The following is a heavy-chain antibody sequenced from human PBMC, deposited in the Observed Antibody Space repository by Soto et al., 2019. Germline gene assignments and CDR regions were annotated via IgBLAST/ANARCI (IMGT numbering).Heavy chain of an antibody. CDR1: GFTFSSYA. CDR3: ALTEDTMVRGVIITTPFDY. J-gene: IGHJ4*02. D-gene: IGHD3-10*01. V-gene: IGHV3-23*01. Sequence: PGGSLRLSXAASGFTFSSYAMSWVRQAPGKGLEWVSAISGSGGSTYYADSVKGRFTISRDNSKNTLYLQMNSLRAEDTAVYYCALTEDTMVRGVIITTPFDYWGQGTLVTVSS. CDR2: ISGSGGST.